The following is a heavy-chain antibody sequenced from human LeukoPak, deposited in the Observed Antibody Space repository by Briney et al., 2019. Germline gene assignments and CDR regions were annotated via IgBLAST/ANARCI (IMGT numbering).Heavy chain of an antibody. Sequence: PSETLSLTCAVYGGSFSGYYWSWIRQPPGKGLEWIGEINHSGSTNYNPSLKSRVTISVDTSKNQFSLKLSSVTAADTAVYYCAWPAPAESTVPVEGMDVWGQGTTVTVSS. CDR2: INHSGST. CDR3: AWPAPAESTVPVEGMDV. V-gene: IGHV4-34*01. CDR1: GGSFSGYY. J-gene: IGHJ6*02. D-gene: IGHD4-11*01.